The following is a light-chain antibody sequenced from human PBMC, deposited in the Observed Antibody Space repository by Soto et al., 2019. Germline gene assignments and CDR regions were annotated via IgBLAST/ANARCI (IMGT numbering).Light chain of an antibody. J-gene: IGLJ1*01. CDR3: SSYTSSSTYV. V-gene: IGLV2-14*01. CDR1: SSDVGGYNY. Sequence: QSALPQPASVSGSPGRAITISCTGTSSDVGGYNYVSWYQQHPGKAPKLMIYDVSNRPSGVSNRFSGSKSGNTASLTISGLQAEDEADYYCSSYTSSSTYVFGTGT. CDR2: DVS.